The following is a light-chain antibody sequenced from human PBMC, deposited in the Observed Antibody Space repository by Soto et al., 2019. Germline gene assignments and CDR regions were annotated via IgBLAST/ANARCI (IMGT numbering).Light chain of an antibody. CDR1: SSDVGGYNY. Sequence: QSALTQPASVSGSPGQSITISCTGTSSDVGGYNYVSWYQQHPGKAPKLMIYDVSNRPSGVSNRFSGSKPGNTASLTISGLQAEDEADYYCSSYTSRSTLSYVFGTGTKVTVL. V-gene: IGLV2-14*01. CDR2: DVS. J-gene: IGLJ1*01. CDR3: SSYTSRSTLSYV.